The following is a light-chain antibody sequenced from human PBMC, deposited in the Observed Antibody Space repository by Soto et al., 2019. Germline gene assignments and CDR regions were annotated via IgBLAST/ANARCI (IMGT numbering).Light chain of an antibody. J-gene: IGKJ5*01. Sequence: DIQLTQSPSFLSASVGDRVTITCRASQGISSYLAWYQQKPGKAPKLLIYAASTLQSGVPSRFSGSGSGTEFTLTISSLQPEDFATYYCQQPNSYPRTFGQGTRLEI. CDR1: QGISSY. V-gene: IGKV1-9*01. CDR2: AAS. CDR3: QQPNSYPRT.